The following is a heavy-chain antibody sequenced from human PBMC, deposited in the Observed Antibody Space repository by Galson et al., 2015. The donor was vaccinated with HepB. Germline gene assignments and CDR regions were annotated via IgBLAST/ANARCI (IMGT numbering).Heavy chain of an antibody. D-gene: IGHD3-3*01. Sequence: SVKVSCKTSGYTFTGYYMHWVRQAPGQGLEWMGWINPNSGGTNYAQKFQGRVTMTRDTSISTAYMELSRLRSDDTTVYYCVRGKSGWPFDYWGQGTLVTVSS. CDR1: GYTFTGYY. V-gene: IGHV1-2*02. J-gene: IGHJ4*02. CDR3: VRGKSGWPFDY. CDR2: INPNSGGT.